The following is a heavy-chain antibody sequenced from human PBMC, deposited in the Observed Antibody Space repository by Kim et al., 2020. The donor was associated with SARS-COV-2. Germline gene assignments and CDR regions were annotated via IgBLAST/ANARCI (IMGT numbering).Heavy chain of an antibody. CDR2: ISYDGSNK. V-gene: IGHV3-33*05. CDR1: GFTFSSYG. CDR3: AREGVLRRKTPLVNYYYG. D-gene: IGHD3-16*01. Sequence: GGSLRLSCAASGFTFSSYGMHWVRQAPGKGLEWVAVISYDGSNKYYADSVKGRFTISRDNSKNTLYLQMNSLRAEDTAVYYCAREGVLRRKTPLVNYYYG. J-gene: IGHJ6*01.